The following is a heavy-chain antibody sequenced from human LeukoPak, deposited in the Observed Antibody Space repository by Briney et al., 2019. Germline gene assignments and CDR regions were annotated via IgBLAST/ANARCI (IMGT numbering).Heavy chain of an antibody. CDR2: IIPIFGTA. CDR3: ARGRPGFGELLYSYYMDV. V-gene: IGHV1-69*05. CDR1: GGTFSSYA. Sequence: SVKVSCKASGGTFSSYAISWVRQAPGQGLEWMGGIIPIFGTANYAQKFQGRVTITTDESTSTAYMELSSLRSEDTAVYYCARGRPGFGELLYSYYMDVWGKGTTVTVSS. J-gene: IGHJ6*03. D-gene: IGHD3-10*01.